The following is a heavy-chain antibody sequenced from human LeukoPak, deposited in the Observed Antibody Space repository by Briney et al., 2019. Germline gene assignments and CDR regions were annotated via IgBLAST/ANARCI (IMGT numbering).Heavy chain of an antibody. CDR2: ISGSGGST. J-gene: IGHJ4*02. CDR1: GFTFSSYA. CDR3: VKDPPQGYCSSTSPWCPLENY. Sequence: PGGSLRLSCAASGFTFSSYAMSWVRQAPGKGLEWVSAISGSGGSTYYADSVKGRFTISRDNSKNTLYLQMNSLRAEDTAVYYCVKDPPQGYCSSTSPWCPLENYWGQGTLVTVSS. V-gene: IGHV3-23*01. D-gene: IGHD2-2*01.